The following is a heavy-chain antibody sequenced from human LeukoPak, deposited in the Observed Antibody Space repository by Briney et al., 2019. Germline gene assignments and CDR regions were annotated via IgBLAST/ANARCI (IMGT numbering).Heavy chain of an antibody. Sequence: SETLSLTCTVSGGSISTSNYYWGWIRQPPGKGLEWIGTIYYSGSTYYNPSFKSRVTISVDTSKNQFSLKLSSMTAADTAVYYCATRAYGYDYWGQGTLVTVSS. CDR3: ATRAYGYDY. V-gene: IGHV4-39*07. CDR2: IYYSGST. D-gene: IGHD5-18*01. CDR1: GGSISTSNYY. J-gene: IGHJ4*02.